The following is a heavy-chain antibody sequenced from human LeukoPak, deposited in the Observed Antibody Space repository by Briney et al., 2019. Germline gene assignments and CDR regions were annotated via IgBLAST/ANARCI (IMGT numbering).Heavy chain of an antibody. V-gene: IGHV3-23*01. Sequence: GGSPRLSCTASGFTFSNYAMTWVRQAPGKGLEWVASIRGGGDTKYYADSVKGRFTISRDNSKNTLFLQMNSLRGEDTAVYYCSGDPNGDYVGAFDMWGPGTMVTVSS. D-gene: IGHD4-17*01. CDR1: GFTFSNYA. CDR2: IRGGGDTK. CDR3: SGDPNGDYVGAFDM. J-gene: IGHJ3*02.